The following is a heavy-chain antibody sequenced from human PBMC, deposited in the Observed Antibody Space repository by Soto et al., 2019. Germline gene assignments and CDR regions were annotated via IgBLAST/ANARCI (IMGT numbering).Heavy chain of an antibody. J-gene: IGHJ4*02. CDR3: ARNYYDSGGGFDY. D-gene: IGHD3-22*01. CDR1: GFTVSSNY. CDR2: IYSGGST. Sequence: GGSLRLSCAASGFTVSSNYMSWVRQSPGKGLEWVSVIYSGGSTYYADSVKGRFTISRDNSKNTLYLQMNSLRAEDTAVYYCARNYYDSGGGFDYWGQGTLVTVSS. V-gene: IGHV3-53*01.